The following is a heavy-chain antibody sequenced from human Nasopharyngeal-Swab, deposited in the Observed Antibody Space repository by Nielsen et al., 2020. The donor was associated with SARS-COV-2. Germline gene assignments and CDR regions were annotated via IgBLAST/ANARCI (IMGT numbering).Heavy chain of an antibody. J-gene: IGHJ5*02. CDR3: ARRKRNWFDP. V-gene: IGHV4-39*07. CDR2: INHSGST. CDR1: GGSISSDSYY. Sequence: SETLSLTCTASGGSISSDSYYRGWIRQPPGKGLEWIGEINHSGSTNYNPSLKSRVTISVDTSKNQFSLKLSSVTAADTAVYYCARRKRNWFDPWGQGTLVTVSS.